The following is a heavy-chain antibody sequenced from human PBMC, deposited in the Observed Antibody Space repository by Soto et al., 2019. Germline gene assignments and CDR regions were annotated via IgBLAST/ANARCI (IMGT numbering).Heavy chain of an antibody. V-gene: IGHV4-59*01. Sequence: SETLSLTCTCAGDYLSSYFLILIRPPPGKGLEWIGYVYSTEITNYNPSLKSRVAMSIDTSKNQFSLKVRSVTAADTAVYYCARGSEDWFDPWGQGTLVTVSS. J-gene: IGHJ5*02. CDR2: VYSTEIT. CDR1: GDYLSSYF. CDR3: ARGSEDWFDP.